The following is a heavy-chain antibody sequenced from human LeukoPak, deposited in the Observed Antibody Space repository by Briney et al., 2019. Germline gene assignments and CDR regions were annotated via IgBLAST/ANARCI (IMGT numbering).Heavy chain of an antibody. J-gene: IGHJ4*02. V-gene: IGHV4-31*03. CDR1: GGSISSGGYS. D-gene: IGHD4-23*01. Sequence: SETLSLTCTVSGGSISSGGYSWSWIRQHPGKGLEWIGYIYYSGSTYYNPSLKSRVTISVDTSKNQFSLKLSSVTAADTAVYYCARGGVRWLFDYWGQGTLVTVSS. CDR3: ARGGVRWLFDY. CDR2: IYYSGST.